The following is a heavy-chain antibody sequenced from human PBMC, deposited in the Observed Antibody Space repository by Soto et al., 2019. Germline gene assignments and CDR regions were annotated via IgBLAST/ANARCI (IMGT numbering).Heavy chain of an antibody. D-gene: IGHD2-8*01. CDR1: GYYFSRNW. CDR2: IYPGDADT. Sequence: WESLKISCKASGYYFSRNWIAWVRQMPGKGLEWMGIIYPGDADTKYSPAFQGQVTISADKSISNAYLQWSSLKASDTAIYYCARIMSPYGVDVWGQGTTVTVSS. J-gene: IGHJ6*02. CDR3: ARIMSPYGVDV. V-gene: IGHV5-51*01.